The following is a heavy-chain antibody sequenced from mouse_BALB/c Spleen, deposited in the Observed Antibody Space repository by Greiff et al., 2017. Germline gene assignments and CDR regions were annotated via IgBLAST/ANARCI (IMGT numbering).Heavy chain of an antibody. Sequence: EVQGVESGGGLVKPGGSLKLSCAASGFAFSSYDMSWVRQTPEKRLEWVAYISSGGGSTYYPDTVKGRFTISRDNAKNTLYLQMSSLKSEDTAMYYCARQMGSYGYYYAMDYWGQGTSVTVSS. CDR3: ARQMGSYGYYYAMDY. CDR1: GFAFSSYD. D-gene: IGHD1-1*02. V-gene: IGHV5-12-1*01. CDR2: ISSGGGST. J-gene: IGHJ4*01.